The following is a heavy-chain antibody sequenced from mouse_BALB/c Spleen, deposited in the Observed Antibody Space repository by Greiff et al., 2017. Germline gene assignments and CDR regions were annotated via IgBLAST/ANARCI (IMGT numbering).Heavy chain of an antibody. D-gene: IGHD1-1*01. CDR3: ARGRYDAMDY. J-gene: IGHJ4*01. V-gene: IGHV1-4*02. Sequence: VQLQQSAAELARPGASVKMSCKASGYTFTSDTMHRVKQRPGQGLEWIGYINPSSGYTEYNQKFKDKTTLTADKSSSTAYMQLSSLTSEDSAVYYCARGRYDAMDYWGQGTSVTVSS. CDR2: INPSSGYT. CDR1: GYTFTSDT.